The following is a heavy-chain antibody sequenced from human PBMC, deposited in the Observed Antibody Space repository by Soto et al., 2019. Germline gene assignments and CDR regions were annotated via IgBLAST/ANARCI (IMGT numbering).Heavy chain of an antibody. CDR2: INHSGST. Sequence: WTWIRQHPGKGLEWIGEINHSGSTNYNPSLKSRVTMSVDTSKNQFSLKLNSVTAADTAVYYCARGVYDYVWGITQTDYWGQGTLVTVSS. CDR3: ARGVYDYVWGITQTDY. V-gene: IGHV4-34*01. D-gene: IGHD3-16*01. J-gene: IGHJ4*02.